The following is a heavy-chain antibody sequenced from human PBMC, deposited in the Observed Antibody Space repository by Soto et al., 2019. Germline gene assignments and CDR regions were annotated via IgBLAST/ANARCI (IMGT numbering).Heavy chain of an antibody. CDR2: INHSGST. CDR3: ARGPIVGARGGFGFDS. J-gene: IGHJ5*01. CDR1: GGSFSGYY. V-gene: IGHV4-34*01. Sequence: QVQLQQWGAGLLKPSETLSLTCALYGGSFSGYYWSWIRQPPGKGLEWIGEINHSGSTNYNPSLKSRVTISVDTSKNQFSLKLSSVTAADTAVYYCARGPIVGARGGFGFDSWGQGTLVTVSS. D-gene: IGHD1-26*01.